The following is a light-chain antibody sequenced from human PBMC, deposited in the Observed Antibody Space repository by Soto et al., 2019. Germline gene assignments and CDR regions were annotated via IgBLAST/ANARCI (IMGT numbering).Light chain of an antibody. Sequence: DIQMTQSPSSVFASVGDRVTITCRASQGISRWLAWYQQKPGKAPQLLIYAASSVQRGVSSRFSGSGSGTDFTLTISSLQPEDFATYYCQQTTSFPPWTFGQGTKVEIK. CDR1: QGISRW. CDR3: QQTTSFPPWT. CDR2: AAS. V-gene: IGKV1-12*01. J-gene: IGKJ1*01.